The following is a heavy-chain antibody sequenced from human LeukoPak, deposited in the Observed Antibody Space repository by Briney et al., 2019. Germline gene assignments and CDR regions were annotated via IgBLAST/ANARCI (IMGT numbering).Heavy chain of an antibody. D-gene: IGHD2-2*01. V-gene: IGHV1-18*01. CDR2: ISAYNGNT. CDR1: GYTFTSYG. CDR3: ARDGYQPLDVTYFQH. Sequence: ASVKVSCKASGYTFTSYGISWVRQAPGQGLEWMGWISAYNGNTNYAQKFQGRVTVTTDTSTSTAYMELRSLRSDDTAVYYCARDGYQPLDVTYFQHWGQGTLVTVSS. J-gene: IGHJ1*01.